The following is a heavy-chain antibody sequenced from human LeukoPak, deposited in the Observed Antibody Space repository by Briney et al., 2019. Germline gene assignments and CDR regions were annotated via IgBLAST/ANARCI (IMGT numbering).Heavy chain of an antibody. CDR2: IYYSGST. Sequence: SETLSLTCTVSGGSISSSNYYWGWIRQPPGKGLEWIGSIYYSGSTYYNPSLKSRVTIPVDTSKNQFSLKLTSVTAADTALYFCARRGDIVVIPAAPYNWFDPWGQGTLVTVSS. V-gene: IGHV4-39*01. D-gene: IGHD2-2*01. J-gene: IGHJ5*02. CDR1: GGSISSSNYY. CDR3: ARRGDIVVIPAAPYNWFDP.